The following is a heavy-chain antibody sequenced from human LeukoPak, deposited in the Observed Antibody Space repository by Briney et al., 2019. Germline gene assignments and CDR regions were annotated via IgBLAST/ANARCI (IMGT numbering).Heavy chain of an antibody. CDR2: IYTSGST. D-gene: IGHD3-22*01. J-gene: IGHJ4*02. V-gene: IGHV4-61*02. CDR3: ARSYYFDSSGYYHGSDY. Sequence: SETLSLTCTVSGGSISSGSYYWSWIRQPAGKGLEWIGRIYTSGSTNYNPSLKSRVTISVDTSKNQFSLKLSSVTAADTAVYYCARSYYFDSSGYYHGSDYWGQGTLVTVSS. CDR1: GGSISSGSYY.